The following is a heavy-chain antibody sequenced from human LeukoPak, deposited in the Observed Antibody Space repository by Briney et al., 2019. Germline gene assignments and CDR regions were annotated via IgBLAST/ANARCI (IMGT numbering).Heavy chain of an antibody. CDR2: INWNGGST. D-gene: IGHD3-10*01. Sequence: GGSLRLSCAASGFTFDDYGMSWVRQAPGKGLEWVSGINWNGGSTGYADSVKGRFTISRDNAKNSLYLQMNSLRAEDTALYYCAREGFWELLLGYAPLNPNYGMDVWGQGTTVTVSS. J-gene: IGHJ6*02. V-gene: IGHV3-20*04. CDR3: AREGFWELLLGYAPLNPNYGMDV. CDR1: GFTFDDYG.